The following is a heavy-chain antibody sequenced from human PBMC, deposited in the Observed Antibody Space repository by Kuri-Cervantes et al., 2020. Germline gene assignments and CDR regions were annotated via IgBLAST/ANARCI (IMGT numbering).Heavy chain of an antibody. J-gene: IGHJ6*02. CDR1: GYTFTGYY. CDR2: INPNSGGT. CDR3: AKSYSSGWTYGMDV. D-gene: IGHD6-19*01. Sequence: ASVKVSCKASGYTFTGYYMHWVRQAPGQGLEWMGWINPNSGGTNYAQKFQGRVTMTRDTSISTAYMELSRLRSDDTAVYYCAKSYSSGWTYGMDVWGQGTTVTVSS. V-gene: IGHV1-2*02.